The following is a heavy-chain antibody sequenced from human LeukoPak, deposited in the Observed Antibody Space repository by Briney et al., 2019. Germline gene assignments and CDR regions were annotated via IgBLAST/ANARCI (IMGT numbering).Heavy chain of an antibody. CDR3: QSRFLEWLLDY. D-gene: IGHD3-3*01. J-gene: IGHJ4*02. CDR2: IYYGGYT. Sequence: SETLSLTCTVSGGSISNNNYYWGWIRQPPGKGLEWIGSIYYGGYTYYNPSLKSRVTISVDTSKNQFSLKLSSVTAADTAIYYCQSRFLEWLLDYWGQGTLVTVSS. CDR1: GGSISNNNYY. V-gene: IGHV4-39*01.